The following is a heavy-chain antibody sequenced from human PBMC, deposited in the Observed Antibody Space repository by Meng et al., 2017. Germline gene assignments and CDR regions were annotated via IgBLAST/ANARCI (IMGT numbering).Heavy chain of an antibody. Sequence: GSLRLSCALYGGSFSGYFWTWIRQPPGKGLEWIGEINHSGTTHYNPSLKSRVTISIDTSKNQFSLRLTSVTAADTAVYYCARAVAYSSSWGTSNDAFDIWGQGTGVT. CDR2: INHSGTT. CDR1: GGSFSGYF. J-gene: IGHJ3*02. V-gene: IGHV4-34*01. CDR3: ARAVAYSSSWGTSNDAFDI. D-gene: IGHD6-13*01.